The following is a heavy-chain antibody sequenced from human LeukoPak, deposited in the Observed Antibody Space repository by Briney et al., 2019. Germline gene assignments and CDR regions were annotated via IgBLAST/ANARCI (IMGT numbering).Heavy chain of an antibody. D-gene: IGHD6-13*01. CDR1: GFTISTYW. J-gene: IGHJ4*02. Sequence: GGSLRLSCAASGFTISTYWMSWVRQAPGKGLEWVANINQDGSKRYYVDSVKGRFTISRDNVKNSVYLQMNSLRAEDTAVYSCARAVAAADSYWGRGTLVTVSS. CDR3: ARAVAAADSY. V-gene: IGHV3-7*04. CDR2: INQDGSKR.